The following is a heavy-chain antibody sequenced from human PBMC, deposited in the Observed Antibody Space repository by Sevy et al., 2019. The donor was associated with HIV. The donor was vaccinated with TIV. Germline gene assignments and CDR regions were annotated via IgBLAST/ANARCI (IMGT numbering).Heavy chain of an antibody. Sequence: GGSLRLSCAASGFTFTSYAMSWVRQAPGKGLEWVSAISGSGGSTYYADSVKGRFTISRDNSKNTLYLQMNSLRAEDTAVYYCAKDLQLDYGDSDDAFDIWGQGTMVTVSS. V-gene: IGHV3-23*01. D-gene: IGHD4-17*01. CDR2: ISGSGGST. J-gene: IGHJ3*02. CDR1: GFTFTSYA. CDR3: AKDLQLDYGDSDDAFDI.